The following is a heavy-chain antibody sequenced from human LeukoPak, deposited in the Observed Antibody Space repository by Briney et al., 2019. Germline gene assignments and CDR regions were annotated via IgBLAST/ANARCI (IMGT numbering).Heavy chain of an antibody. Sequence: SETLSLTCTVSGGSISSSSYYWGWIRQPPGKGLEWIGSIYYSGSTYYNPSLKSRVTISVDTSKNQFSLKLSSVTAADTAVYYCARAGWLQFGVIENWGQGTLVTVSS. CDR1: GGSISSSSYY. D-gene: IGHD5-24*01. V-gene: IGHV4-39*07. CDR3: ARAGWLQFGVIEN. CDR2: IYYSGST. J-gene: IGHJ4*02.